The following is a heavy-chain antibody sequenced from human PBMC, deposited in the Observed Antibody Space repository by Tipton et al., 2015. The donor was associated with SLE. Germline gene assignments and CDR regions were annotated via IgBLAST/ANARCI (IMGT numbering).Heavy chain of an antibody. CDR2: INHSGST. Sequence: TLSLTCAVYGGSFSGYYWSWIRQPPGKGLEWIGEINHSGSTNYNPSLKSRVTISVDTSKNQFSLKLSSVTAADTAVYYCARARIPNDSSGSGWFDPWGQGTLVTVSS. CDR3: ARARIPNDSSGSGWFDP. CDR1: GGSFSGYY. D-gene: IGHD3-22*01. V-gene: IGHV4-34*01. J-gene: IGHJ5*02.